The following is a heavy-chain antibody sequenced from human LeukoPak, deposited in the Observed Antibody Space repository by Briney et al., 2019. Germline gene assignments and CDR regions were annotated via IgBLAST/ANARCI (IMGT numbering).Heavy chain of an antibody. D-gene: IGHD2-2*02. CDR1: GFTFSSYD. CDR2: ISHDGSNK. CDR3: ARGFSYTLYCFDY. J-gene: IGHJ4*02. V-gene: IGHV3-30-3*01. Sequence: PGGSLRLPCAASGFTFSSYDMHWVRQAPGKGLEWVAVISHDGSNKYHADSVKGRFTISRDNSKNTLYLEMNSLRVEDTAVYYCARGFSYTLYCFDYWGQGTLVTVSS.